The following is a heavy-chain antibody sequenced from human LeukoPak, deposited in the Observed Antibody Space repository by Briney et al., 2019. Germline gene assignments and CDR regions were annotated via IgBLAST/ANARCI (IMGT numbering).Heavy chain of an antibody. Sequence: GGSLRLSSAASGFTFSSYSMNWVRQAPGKGLERVSYITSSSSTIYYADSVKGRFTISRDNATNSLYLQMNSLRDEDTAVYYCARDRGRAAFYCSGGSCYSGWGQGTLVTVSS. CDR2: ITSSSSTI. V-gene: IGHV3-48*02. CDR3: ARDRGRAAFYCSGGSCYSG. J-gene: IGHJ4*02. CDR1: GFTFSSYS. D-gene: IGHD2-15*01.